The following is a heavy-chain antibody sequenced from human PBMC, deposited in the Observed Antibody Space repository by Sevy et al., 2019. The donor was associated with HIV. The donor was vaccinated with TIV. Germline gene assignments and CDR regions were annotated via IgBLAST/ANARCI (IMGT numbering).Heavy chain of an antibody. CDR3: ARGTGDSSGYYYFDY. Sequence: TLSLTCAVYGGSFSGYYWSWIRQPPGKGLEWIGEINHSGSTNYNPSLKSRVTISVDTSKNQFSLKLSSVTAADTAVYYCARGTGDSSGYYYFDYWGQGTLVTVSS. V-gene: IGHV4-34*01. CDR1: GGSFSGYY. D-gene: IGHD3-22*01. J-gene: IGHJ4*02. CDR2: INHSGST.